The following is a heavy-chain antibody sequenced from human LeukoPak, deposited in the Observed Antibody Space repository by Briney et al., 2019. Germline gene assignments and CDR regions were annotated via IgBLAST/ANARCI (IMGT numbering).Heavy chain of an antibody. Sequence: GVSLRLSCVGSGLTFSSYDTNWVRQAPGKGLEWISYISNSGNTIYYADSVKGRFTISRDNAKNSLYLQMNSLRAEDTAVYYCDTRPRYWGQGTLVTVSS. CDR2: ISNSGNTI. V-gene: IGHV3-48*03. J-gene: IGHJ4*02. CDR3: DTRPRY. D-gene: IGHD2-2*01. CDR1: GLTFSSYD.